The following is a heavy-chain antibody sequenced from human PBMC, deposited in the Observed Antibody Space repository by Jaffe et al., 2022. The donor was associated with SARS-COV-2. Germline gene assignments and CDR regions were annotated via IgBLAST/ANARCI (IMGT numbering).Heavy chain of an antibody. CDR2: MNPNSGNT. J-gene: IGHJ3*02. V-gene: IGHV1-8*01. Sequence: QVQLVQSGAEVKKPGASVKVSCKASGYTFTSYDINWVRQATGQGLEWMGWMNPNSGNTGYAQKFQGRVTMTRNTSISTAYMELSSLRSEDTAVYYCARGRSGSWILHGRDIISSGYYYVNAFDIWGQGTMVTVSS. D-gene: IGHD3-22*01. CDR3: ARGRSGSWILHGRDIISSGYYYVNAFDI. CDR1: GYTFTSYD.